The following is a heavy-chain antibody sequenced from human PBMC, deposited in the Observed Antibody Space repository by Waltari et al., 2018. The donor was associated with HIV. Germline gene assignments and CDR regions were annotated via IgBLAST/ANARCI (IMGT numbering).Heavy chain of an antibody. V-gene: IGHV3-66*02. D-gene: IGHD1-26*01. CDR2: LYSGGST. J-gene: IGHJ1*01. CDR1: GFTVSSNY. Sequence: EVQLVESGGGLVQPGGSLRLSGVASGFTVSSNYMSWVRQAPGKGLEWVSVLYSGGSTYYADSVKGRFTISRDDSKNTLYLQMNSLRPEDTAVYYCAREVGFQHWGQGTLVTVSS. CDR3: AREVGFQH.